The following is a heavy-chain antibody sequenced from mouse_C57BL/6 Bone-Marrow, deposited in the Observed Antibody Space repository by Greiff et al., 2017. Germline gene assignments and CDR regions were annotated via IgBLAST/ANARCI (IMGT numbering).Heavy chain of an antibody. D-gene: IGHD2-12*01. J-gene: IGHJ2*01. CDR2: INPYNGGT. Sequence: EVQLQQSGPVLVKPGASVKMSCKASGYTFTDYYMNWVKQSHGKSLEWIGVINPYNGGTSYNQKFKGKATFTVDKSSSTAYMELNSLTSEDSAVYYCARRYYSLDYWGQGTTLTVSS. CDR1: GYTFTDYY. CDR3: ARRYYSLDY. V-gene: IGHV1-19*01.